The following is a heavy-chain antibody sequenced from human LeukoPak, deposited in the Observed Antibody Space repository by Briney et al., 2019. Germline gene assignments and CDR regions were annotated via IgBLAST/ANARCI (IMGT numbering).Heavy chain of an antibody. Sequence: AGGSPRLSCAASGFSFTDYAMSWVRQAPGKGLEWVSDIRATSGITYYADSVKGRFTISRDNSKKMLYLQMNSLRADDTALYYCARDSDFYDSLTFYGMDVWGQGTTVIVSS. V-gene: IGHV3-23*01. CDR2: IRATSGIT. J-gene: IGHJ6*02. D-gene: IGHD3-3*01. CDR1: GFSFTDYA. CDR3: ARDSDFYDSLTFYGMDV.